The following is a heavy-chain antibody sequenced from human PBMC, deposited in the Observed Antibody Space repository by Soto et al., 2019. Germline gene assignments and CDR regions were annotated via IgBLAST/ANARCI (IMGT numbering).Heavy chain of an antibody. CDR2: ISWNSGSI. D-gene: IGHD2-15*01. J-gene: IGHJ4*02. V-gene: IGHV3-9*01. CDR3: AKTPPGSPYFDY. CDR1: GFTFDDYA. Sequence: PGGSLRLSXAASGFTFDDYAMHWVRQAPGKGLEWVSGISWNSGSIGYADSVKGRFTISRDNAKNSLYLQMNSLRAEDTALYYCAKTPPGSPYFDYWGQGTLVTVSS.